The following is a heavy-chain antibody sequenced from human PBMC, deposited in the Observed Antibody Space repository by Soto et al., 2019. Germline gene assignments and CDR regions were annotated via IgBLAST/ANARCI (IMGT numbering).Heavy chain of an antibody. CDR1: GGSFSGYY. Sequence: PSETLSLTCAVYGGSFSGYYWSWIRQPPGKGLEWIGEINHSGSTNYNPSLKSRVTISVDTSKNQFSLKLSSVTAADTAVYYCARGRDIVVVPAAQEKYNWSDPWGQGTLVTVSS. J-gene: IGHJ5*02. CDR3: ARGRDIVVVPAAQEKYNWSDP. CDR2: INHSGST. D-gene: IGHD2-2*01. V-gene: IGHV4-34*01.